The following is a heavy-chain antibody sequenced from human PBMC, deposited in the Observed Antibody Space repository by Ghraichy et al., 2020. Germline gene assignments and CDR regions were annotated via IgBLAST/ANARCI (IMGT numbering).Heavy chain of an antibody. J-gene: IGHJ6*02. CDR1: GFTFSSHA. D-gene: IGHD2-2*01. Sequence: GGSLRLSCAASGFTFSSHAMSWGRQAPGKGLEWVSAISGSGGSTYYADSVKGRFTISRDNPKNTLYLQMNSLRAEDPAVYYCAKCLGYCSSTSCYGYYYYYGMDVWGQGTTVTVSS. CDR3: AKCLGYCSSTSCYGYYYYYGMDV. V-gene: IGHV3-23*01. CDR2: ISGSGGST.